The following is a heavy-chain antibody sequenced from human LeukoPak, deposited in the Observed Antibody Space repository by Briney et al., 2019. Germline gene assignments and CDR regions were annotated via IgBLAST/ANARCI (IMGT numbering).Heavy chain of an antibody. V-gene: IGHV4-59*08. Sequence: SETLSLTCTVSGGSISSYYWSWIRQPPGKGLEWIGYIYYSGSTNYNPSLKSRVTISVDTSKNQFSLKLSSVTAADTAVYYCAGSVYYYDSSGYWLAFDYWGQGTLVTVSS. J-gene: IGHJ4*02. CDR3: AGSVYYYDSSGYWLAFDY. D-gene: IGHD3-22*01. CDR1: GGSISSYY. CDR2: IYYSGST.